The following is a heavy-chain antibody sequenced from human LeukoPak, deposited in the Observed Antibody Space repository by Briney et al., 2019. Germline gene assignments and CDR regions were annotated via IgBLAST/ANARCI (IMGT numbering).Heavy chain of an antibody. CDR3: ARAHYDILTGYYPWYNWFDP. J-gene: IGHJ5*02. CDR2: IYHSGST. CDR1: GGSISSGGYS. V-gene: IGHV4-30-2*01. D-gene: IGHD3-9*01. Sequence: SETLSLTCAVSGGSISSGGYSWSWIRQPPGKGLEWIGYIYHSGSTYYNPSLKSRVTISVDRSKNQFSLKLSSVTAADTAVYYYARAHYDILTGYYPWYNWFDPWGQGTLVTVSS.